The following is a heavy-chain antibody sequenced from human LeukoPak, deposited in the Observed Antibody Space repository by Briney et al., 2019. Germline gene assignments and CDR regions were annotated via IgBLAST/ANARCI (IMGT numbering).Heavy chain of an antibody. CDR2: INPSGGST. Sequence: GASVKLSCKASGYTFTSYYMHWVRQAPGQGLERMGIINPSGGSTSYAQKFQGRVTMTSYTSTITVYMELISLKSEDTSVYYCARFTVTNYYFDYWGQGTLVTVSS. J-gene: IGHJ4*02. D-gene: IGHD4-17*01. CDR3: ARFTVTNYYFDY. CDR1: GYTFTSYY. V-gene: IGHV1-46*01.